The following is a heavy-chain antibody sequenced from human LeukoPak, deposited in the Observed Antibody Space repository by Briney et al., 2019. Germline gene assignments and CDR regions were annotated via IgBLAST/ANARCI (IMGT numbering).Heavy chain of an antibody. CDR3: ARVVWVLSSWYYMDV. V-gene: IGHV4-39*07. CDR2: IYYSGTT. CDR1: GGSVSSSSYY. D-gene: IGHD6-13*01. Sequence: SETLSLTCTVSGGSVSSSSYYWGWIRQPPGKGLEWIVSIYYSGTTYYNPSLKSRVTISVDTSKNQFSLKLSSVTAADTAVYYCARVVWVLSSWYYMDVWGKGTTVTVSS. J-gene: IGHJ6*03.